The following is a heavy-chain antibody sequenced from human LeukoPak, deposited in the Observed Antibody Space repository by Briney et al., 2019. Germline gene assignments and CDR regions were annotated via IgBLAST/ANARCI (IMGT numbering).Heavy chain of an antibody. J-gene: IGHJ4*02. Sequence: SETLSLTCTVSGGSISISNYYSGWIRQPPGTVLEWIGSIFYTGNTYVNPSLKSRVIISVDTSKNQFSLKLSSVTAADTAMYYCARLGPYYDFWSGYLPIDYWGQGTLVTVSS. D-gene: IGHD3-3*01. CDR3: ARLGPYYDFWSGYLPIDY. CDR2: IFYTGNT. V-gene: IGHV4-39*01. CDR1: GGSISISNYY.